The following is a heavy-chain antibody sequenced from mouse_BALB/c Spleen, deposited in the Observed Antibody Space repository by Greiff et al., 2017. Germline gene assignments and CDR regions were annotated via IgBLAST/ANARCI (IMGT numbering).Heavy chain of an antibody. V-gene: IGHV1-4*02. J-gene: IGHJ4*01. CDR2: INPSSGYT. CDR1: GYTFTSYT. CDR3: ANSFYYAMDY. Sequence: VQLQQSAAELARPGASVKMSCKASGYTFTSYTMHWVKQRPGQGLEWIGYINPSSGYTEYNQKFKDKTTLTADKSSSTAYMQLSSLTSEDSAVYYCANSFYYAMDYWGQGTSVTVSS.